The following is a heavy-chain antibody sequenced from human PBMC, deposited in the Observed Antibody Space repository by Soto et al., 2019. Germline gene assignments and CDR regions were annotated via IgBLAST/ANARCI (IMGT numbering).Heavy chain of an antibody. J-gene: IGHJ6*02. D-gene: IGHD3-10*01. CDR1: GFTFSSYG. Sequence: SLRLSCAASGFTFSSYGMHWVRQAPGKGLEWVAVISYDGSNKYYADSVKGRFTISRDNSKNTLYLQMNSLRAEDTAVYYCAKDWDYYGSGSYYNHEKYYYYGMDVWGQGTTVTVSS. V-gene: IGHV3-30*18. CDR2: ISYDGSNK. CDR3: AKDWDYYGSGSYYNHEKYYYYGMDV.